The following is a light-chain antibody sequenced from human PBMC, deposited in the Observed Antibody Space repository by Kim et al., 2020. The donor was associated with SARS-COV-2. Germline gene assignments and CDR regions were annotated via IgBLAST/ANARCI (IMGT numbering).Light chain of an antibody. V-gene: IGLV3-1*01. CDR2: QDS. Sequence: VSTGQKAIITCSGDKLGDKYACWYQQKPGQSPVLVIYQDSKRPSGIPERFSGSNSGNTATLTISGTQAMDEADYYCQAWDSSTVVFGGGTQLTVL. CDR1: KLGDKY. CDR3: QAWDSSTVV. J-gene: IGLJ3*02.